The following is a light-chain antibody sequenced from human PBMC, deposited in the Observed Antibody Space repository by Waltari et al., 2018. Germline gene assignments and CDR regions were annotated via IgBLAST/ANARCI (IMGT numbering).Light chain of an antibody. CDR3: QQYGSSPPIT. Sequence: DIVLTQSPGTLSLSPGERATIPCSASQSLSNSYLAWNQQKPGQAPRLLIYGASSRATGIPDRFSGSGSETDFTLTISRLEPEDCAVYYCQQYGSSPPITFGQGTRLEIK. V-gene: IGKV3-20*01. CDR1: QSLSNSY. J-gene: IGKJ5*01. CDR2: GAS.